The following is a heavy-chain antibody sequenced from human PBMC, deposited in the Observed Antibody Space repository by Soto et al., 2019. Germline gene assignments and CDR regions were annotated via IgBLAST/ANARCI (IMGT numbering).Heavy chain of an antibody. D-gene: IGHD5-18*01. CDR2: IYWDDDK. CDR1: GFSLSTSGVG. Sequence: QITLKESGPTLVKPTQTLTLTCTFSGFSLSTSGVGVGWIRQPPGKALEWLALIYWDDDKRYSPSLKSRLTITKDTSKNQVVLTMTNMDPVDTPTYYCAHRVTRIQLWPNWFDPWGQGTLVTVSS. V-gene: IGHV2-5*02. J-gene: IGHJ5*02. CDR3: AHRVTRIQLWPNWFDP.